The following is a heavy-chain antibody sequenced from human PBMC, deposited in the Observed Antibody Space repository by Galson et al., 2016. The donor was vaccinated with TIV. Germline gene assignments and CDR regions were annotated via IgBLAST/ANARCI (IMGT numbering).Heavy chain of an antibody. CDR3: ASGLTIFGVVTTRNGMDA. D-gene: IGHD3-3*01. J-gene: IGHJ6*02. CDR1: GFPFNIYA. V-gene: IGHV3-23*01. Sequence: SLRLSCAASGFPFNIYAMGWVRQAPGKGLEWVSGITGSSSIPYYADSVKGRFTISRDNSKNTLYLQMNSLRRVDTAVYYCASGLTIFGVVTTRNGMDAWGQGTTVTVSS. CDR2: ITGSSSIP.